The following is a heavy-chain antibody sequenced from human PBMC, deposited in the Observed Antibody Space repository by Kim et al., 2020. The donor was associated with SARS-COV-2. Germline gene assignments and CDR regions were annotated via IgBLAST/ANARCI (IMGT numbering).Heavy chain of an antibody. CDR3: AKQYMTGTLNWFDP. J-gene: IGHJ5*02. Sequence: GGSLRLSCAASGFTFSDFGMHWVRQAPGRGLEWVATISYDGSKEYYAASVQGRFTISRDNPKITLYLQMNILSAEDTAIYYCAKQYMTGTLNWFDPWGQGTLVTVSS. CDR1: GFTFSDFG. V-gene: IGHV3-30*18. D-gene: IGHD1-20*01. CDR2: ISYDGSKE.